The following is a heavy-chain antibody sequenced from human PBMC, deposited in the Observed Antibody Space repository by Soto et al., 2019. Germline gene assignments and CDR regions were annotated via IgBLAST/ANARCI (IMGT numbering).Heavy chain of an antibody. J-gene: IGHJ4*02. CDR3: ARDLESVGMYSSHYYPDY. CDR2: INPNSGGT. V-gene: IGHV1-2*04. Sequence: ASVKVSCKASGYTFTGYYMHWVRQAPGQGLEWMGWINPNSGGTNYAQKFQGWVTMTRDTSISTAYMELSRLRSDDTAVYYCARDLESVGMYSSHYYPDYWGQGTLVTVSS. D-gene: IGHD6-13*01. CDR1: GYTFTGYY.